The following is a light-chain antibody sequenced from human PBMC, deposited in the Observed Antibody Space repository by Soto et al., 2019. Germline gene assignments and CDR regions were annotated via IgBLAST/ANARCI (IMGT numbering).Light chain of an antibody. V-gene: IGKV1-39*01. CDR2: TAS. CDR1: QSISSW. Sequence: DIQMTQSPSTLSASVGDRVTITCRASQSISSWLAWYQQKPGKAPKLLIYTASNLQSGVPSRFSGSGSGTDFTLTTTSLQPEDFATYYCQQSYSSPRTFGQGTKVDIK. J-gene: IGKJ1*01. CDR3: QQSYSSPRT.